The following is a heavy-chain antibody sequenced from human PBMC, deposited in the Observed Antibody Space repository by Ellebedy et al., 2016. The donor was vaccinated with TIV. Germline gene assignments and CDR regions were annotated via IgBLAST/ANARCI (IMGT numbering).Heavy chain of an antibody. Sequence: PGGSLRLSCAASAFTFSSYWMSWVRQAPGQGLEWVANIKEDGSEKYYVDSVKGRFTISRDNAKNSLYLQMNSLRAEDTAVYYCARVPWGSGAVNWFDPWGQGTLVTVSS. CDR2: IKEDGSEK. J-gene: IGHJ5*02. V-gene: IGHV3-7*01. D-gene: IGHD3-10*01. CDR1: AFTFSSYW. CDR3: ARVPWGSGAVNWFDP.